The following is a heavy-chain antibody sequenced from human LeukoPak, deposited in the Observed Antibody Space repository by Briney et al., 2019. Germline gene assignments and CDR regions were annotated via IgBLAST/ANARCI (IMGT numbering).Heavy chain of an antibody. D-gene: IGHD1-26*01. CDR3: AKGIRATGGTTFDS. V-gene: IGHV3-30*02. Sequence: GGSLRLSCAASGFTFSNYGMHWVRQAPGKGLEWVSFIQYDGSNKYYVDSVKGRFTISRDKSQNTLNLQMDSLRPEDTAMYYCAKGIRATGGTTFDSWGQGTLVTVSS. CDR2: IQYDGSNK. J-gene: IGHJ4*02. CDR1: GFTFSNYG.